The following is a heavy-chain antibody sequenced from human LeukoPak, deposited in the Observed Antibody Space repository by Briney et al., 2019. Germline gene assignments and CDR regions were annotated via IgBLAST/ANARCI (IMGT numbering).Heavy chain of an antibody. CDR1: GGSIGSGDYY. CDR2: IYYSGTT. CDR3: ARGPYGSGSYY. V-gene: IGHV4-30-4*01. D-gene: IGHD3-10*01. Sequence: SQTLSLTCTVSGGSIGSGDYYWRWIRQPPGKGLEWIGYIYYSGTTYYNPSLKSRVTISVDTSKNQFSLKLTSVTAADTAVYFCARGPYGSGSYYWGQGTLVTVSS. J-gene: IGHJ4*02.